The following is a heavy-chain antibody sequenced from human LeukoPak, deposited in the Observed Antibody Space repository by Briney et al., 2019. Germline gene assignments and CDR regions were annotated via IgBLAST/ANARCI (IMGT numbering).Heavy chain of an antibody. D-gene: IGHD5-18*01. V-gene: IGHV1-18*01. J-gene: IGHJ6*03. CDR1: GYTFTSYG. CDR3: ARVGTPMVTIVAPYYMDV. Sequence: ASVKVSCKASGYTFTSYGISWVRQAPGQGLEWMGWISGYNGHTKYAQKFQGRVTMTTDTSTSTAYMELRSLRSDDTAVYYCARVGTPMVTIVAPYYMDVWGKGTTVTVSS. CDR2: ISGYNGHT.